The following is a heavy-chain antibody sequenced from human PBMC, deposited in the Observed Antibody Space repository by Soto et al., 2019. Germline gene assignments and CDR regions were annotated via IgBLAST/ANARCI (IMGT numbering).Heavy chain of an antibody. V-gene: IGHV3-48*02. Sequence: GGAPRLSSGAPGFPFRSASINWVRPGPGEGLEWVSYISSSSSTIYYADSVKGRFTISRDNAKNSLYLQMNSLRDEDTAVYYCATVRPSSSWHRVAFDIWGQGTMVTVSS. D-gene: IGHD6-13*01. CDR2: ISSSSSTI. J-gene: IGHJ3*02. CDR1: GFPFRSAS. CDR3: ATVRPSSSWHRVAFDI.